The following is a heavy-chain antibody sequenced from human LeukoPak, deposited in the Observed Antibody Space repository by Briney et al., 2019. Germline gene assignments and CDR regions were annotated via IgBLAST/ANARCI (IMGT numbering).Heavy chain of an antibody. J-gene: IGHJ3*02. CDR1: GGSISSGGYY. CDR3: ARAPPRTMVRYAFDI. Sequence: SETLSLTCTVSGGSISSGGYYWSWIRQHPGKGLEWIGYIYYSGSTYYNPSLKSRVTISVDTSKNHFSLKLSSVTAADTAVYYCARAPPRTMVRYAFDIWGQGTMVTVSS. CDR2: IYYSGST. D-gene: IGHD3-10*01. V-gene: IGHV4-31*03.